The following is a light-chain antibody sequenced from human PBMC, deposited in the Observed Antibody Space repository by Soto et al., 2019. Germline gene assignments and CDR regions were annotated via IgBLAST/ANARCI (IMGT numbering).Light chain of an antibody. CDR1: QSLLHITGETF. CDR2: GVS. V-gene: IGKV2D-29*02. J-gene: IGKJ5*01. CDR3: MQRTQLPPT. Sequence: DVVMTQTQLSLSVAPGQPASISCKSSQSLLHITGETFLFWYLQKPGQSPQLLIYGVSTRVSGVPDRFSGSGSGTDFTLEISRVETDDGGIYYCMQRTQLPPTFGQVTRLEIK.